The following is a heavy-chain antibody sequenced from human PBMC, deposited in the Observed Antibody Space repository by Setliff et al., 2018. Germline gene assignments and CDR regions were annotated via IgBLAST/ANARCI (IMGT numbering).Heavy chain of an antibody. J-gene: IGHJ5*01. CDR2: IYASGST. CDR1: GGSISSYY. Sequence: SETLSLTCTVSGGSISSYYWSWIRQPPGKGLEWIGYIYASGSTNYNPSLKSRVTISISADTSNKSFSLNLFSVTAADTAVYYCVGRDFSGGDSWGHGTLVTVSS. V-gene: IGHV4-4*08. CDR3: VGRDFSGGDS. D-gene: IGHD6-25*01.